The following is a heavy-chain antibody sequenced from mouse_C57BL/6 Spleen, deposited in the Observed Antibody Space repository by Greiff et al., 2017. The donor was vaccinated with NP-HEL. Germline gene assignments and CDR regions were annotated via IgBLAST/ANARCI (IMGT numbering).Heavy chain of an antibody. Sequence: VQLQQSVAELVRPGASVKLSCTASGFNIKNAYMHWVKQRPEQGLEWIGRIDPANGDTKYAPKFQGKATITADTSSNTAYLQLSSLTAEDTAIYSCVRDMDYGYALDYWGQGTPVTVSA. D-gene: IGHD2-4*01. CDR2: IDPANGDT. V-gene: IGHV14-3*01. CDR1: GFNIKNAY. CDR3: VRDMDYGYALDY. J-gene: IGHJ4*01.